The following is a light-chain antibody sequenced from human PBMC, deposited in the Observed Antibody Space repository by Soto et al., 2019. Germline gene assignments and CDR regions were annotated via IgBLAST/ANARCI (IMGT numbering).Light chain of an antibody. CDR1: QSIGSW. J-gene: IGKJ4*01. V-gene: IGKV1-5*01. Sequence: DIQMTQSPSILSASVRDTVTITCRASQSIGSWLAWYQQKPGKAPKLLIYDASILESGVPSRFSGSGSGTEFTLTISSLQPDDFAAYFCQQLSSYPSTFGGGTKVEIK. CDR2: DAS. CDR3: QQLSSYPST.